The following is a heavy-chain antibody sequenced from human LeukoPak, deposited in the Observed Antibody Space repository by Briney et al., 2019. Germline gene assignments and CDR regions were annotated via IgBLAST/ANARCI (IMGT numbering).Heavy chain of an antibody. V-gene: IGHV4-59*01. CDR2: IHYTGST. Sequence: SETLSLTCTVSGGSMSNMYWSWIRQPPGKGLEWIGYIHYTGSTNYNPSLKSRISMSVDTSKSQLSQRLTSVTAADTALYYCARGGWSLDYWGQGTLVTVSS. CDR3: ARGGWSLDY. CDR1: GGSMSNMY. D-gene: IGHD6-19*01. J-gene: IGHJ4*02.